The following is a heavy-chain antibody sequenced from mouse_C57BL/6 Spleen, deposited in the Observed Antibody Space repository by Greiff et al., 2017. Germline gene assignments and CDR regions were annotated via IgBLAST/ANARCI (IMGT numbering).Heavy chain of an antibody. CDR2: IYPGDGDT. Sequence: VQLQQSGPELVKPGASVKISCKASGYAFSSSWMNWVKQRPGKGLEWIGRIYPGDGDTNYNGKFKGKATLTADKSSSTAYMQLSSLTSEDSAVYFCARESGTHAMDYWGQGTSVTVSS. J-gene: IGHJ4*01. CDR3: ARESGTHAMDY. CDR1: GYAFSSSW. V-gene: IGHV1-82*01. D-gene: IGHD1-1*01.